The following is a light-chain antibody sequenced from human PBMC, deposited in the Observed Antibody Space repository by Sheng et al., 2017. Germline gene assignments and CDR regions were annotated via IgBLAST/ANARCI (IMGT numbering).Light chain of an antibody. V-gene: IGLV2-23*02. J-gene: IGLJ2*01. CDR2: EVN. Sequence: QSALTQPASVSGSPGQSITISCTGPSSDVGSYDFVSWYQQHPGKVPKLLIYEVNKRPSGVSNRFSGSKSGNTASLTISGLQAEDEADYYCCAYAGRSTLIFGGGTKVTVL. CDR1: SSDVGSYDF. CDR3: CAYAGRSTLI.